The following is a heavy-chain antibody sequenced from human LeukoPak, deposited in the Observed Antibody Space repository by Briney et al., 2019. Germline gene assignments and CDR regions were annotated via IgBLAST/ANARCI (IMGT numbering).Heavy chain of an antibody. V-gene: IGHV1-46*01. CDR3: ARGITTGTTRNWFDP. J-gene: IGHJ5*02. CDR2: INPSGGCT. CDR1: GYTFTSYY. D-gene: IGHD1-1*01. Sequence: ASVKVSCKASGYTFTSYYMHWVRQAPGQGLEWMGIINPSGGCTTYAQKFQGRVTMTRDMSTSTVYMELNSLRSEDTAVYYCARGITTGTTRNWFDPWGQGTLVTVSS.